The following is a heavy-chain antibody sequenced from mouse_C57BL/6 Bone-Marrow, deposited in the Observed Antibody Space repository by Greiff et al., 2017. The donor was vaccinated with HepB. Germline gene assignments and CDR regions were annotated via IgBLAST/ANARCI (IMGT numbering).Heavy chain of an antibody. CDR2: IDPSDSYT. Sequence: QVQLQQPGAELVKPGASVKLSCKASGYTFTSYWMQWVKQRPGQGLEWIGEIDPSDSYTNYNQKFKGKATLTVDTSSSTAYMQLSSLTSEDSAVYYCARGLRLRYWGQGTLVTVSA. CDR3: ARGLRLRY. V-gene: IGHV1-50*01. CDR1: GYTFTSYW. J-gene: IGHJ3*01. D-gene: IGHD3-2*02.